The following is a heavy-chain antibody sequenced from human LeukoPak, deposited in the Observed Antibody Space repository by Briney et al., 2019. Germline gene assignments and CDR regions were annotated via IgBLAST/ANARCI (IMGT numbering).Heavy chain of an antibody. CDR1: GGSFSGYY. CDR2: INHSGST. Sequence: PSETLSLTCAVYGGSFSGYYWSWIRQPPGKGLEWIGEINHSGSTNYNPSLKSRVTISVDTSKNQSSLKLSSVTAADTAVYYCARHNPLRYFDWLFPPRGSWFDPWGQGTLVTVSS. D-gene: IGHD3-9*01. CDR3: ARHNPLRYFDWLFPPRGSWFDP. J-gene: IGHJ5*02. V-gene: IGHV4-34*01.